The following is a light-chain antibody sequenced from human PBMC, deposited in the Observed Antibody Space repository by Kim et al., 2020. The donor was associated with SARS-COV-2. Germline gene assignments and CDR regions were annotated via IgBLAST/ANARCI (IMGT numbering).Light chain of an antibody. CDR2: EDN. V-gene: IGLV6-57*02. CDR1: SGSIASNY. J-gene: IGLJ3*02. Sequence: GKTVTISCTGSSGSIASNYVQWYQQRPGSAPTTVIYEDNQRPSGVPDRLSGSIDSSSNSASLTISGLKTEDEADYYCQSSDSSNWMFGGGTQLTVL. CDR3: QSSDSSNWM.